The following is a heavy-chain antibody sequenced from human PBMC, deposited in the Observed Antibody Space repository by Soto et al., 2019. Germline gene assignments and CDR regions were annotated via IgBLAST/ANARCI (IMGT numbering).Heavy chain of an antibody. CDR3: TRSGYGYCGGDCYSSCDY. V-gene: IGHV3-23*01. CDR1: GFTFSNYA. D-gene: IGHD2-21*01. J-gene: IGHJ4*02. Sequence: EVHLLESGGGLVQPGGSLRLSCAASGFTFSNYAMSWVRQAPGKGLEWVSSISGGGNTTFYADSVKGRFTIARDYSKNTLYLEMNSRRAADRAVYYCTRSGYGYCGGDCYSSCDYWRQGTLVTVSS. CDR2: ISGGGNTT.